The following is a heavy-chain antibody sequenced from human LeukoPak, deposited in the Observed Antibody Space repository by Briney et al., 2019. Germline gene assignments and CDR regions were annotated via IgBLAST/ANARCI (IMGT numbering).Heavy chain of an antibody. Sequence: SETLSLTCTVFGDSVSSSNYYWAWFRQPPGKELEWVGSMSYGGSTYYNPSLKSRVTMSVDTSKNQFSLKLTSVTAADTAVYHCARHPFAAHHRVDYWGQGTLVTVSS. CDR2: MSYGGST. CDR3: ARHPFAAHHRVDY. J-gene: IGHJ4*02. V-gene: IGHV4-39*01. D-gene: IGHD6-6*01. CDR1: GDSVSSSNYY.